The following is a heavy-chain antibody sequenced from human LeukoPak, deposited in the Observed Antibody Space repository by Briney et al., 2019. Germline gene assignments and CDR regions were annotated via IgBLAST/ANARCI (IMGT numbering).Heavy chain of an antibody. J-gene: IGHJ6*02. CDR3: ASGYGMDV. CDR1: GASISSYY. Sequence: SETLSLTCAVSGASISSYYWSWIRQPPGKGLEWIGYIYYSGSTNYNPSLKSRVTISVDTSKNQFSLKLSSVTAADTAVYYCASGYGMDVWGQGTTVTVSS. CDR2: IYYSGST. V-gene: IGHV4-59*01.